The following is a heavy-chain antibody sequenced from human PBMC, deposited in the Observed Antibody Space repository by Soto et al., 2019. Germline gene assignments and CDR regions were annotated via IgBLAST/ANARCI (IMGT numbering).Heavy chain of an antibody. J-gene: IGHJ6*02. CDR1: GFTFSSYW. CDR2: INSDGSST. CDR3: AREEIYDSSGYSLYYYYGMDV. V-gene: IGHV3-74*01. D-gene: IGHD3-22*01. Sequence: GGSLRLSCAASGFTFSSYWMHWVRQAPGKGLVWVSRINSDGSSTSYADSVKGRFTISRDNAKNTLYLQMNSLRAEDTAVYYCAREEIYDSSGYSLYYYYGMDVWGQGTTVTVSS.